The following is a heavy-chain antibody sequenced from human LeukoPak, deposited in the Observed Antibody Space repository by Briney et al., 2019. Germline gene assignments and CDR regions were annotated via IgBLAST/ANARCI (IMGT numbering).Heavy chain of an antibody. CDR3: ARRYGHSSDH. Sequence: GESLKISCKSSGYSFTTNWIGWVRQMPGKGLEWMGIIYPSDSDTRYSPSFQGQVTISADKSISTAYLQWSSLKASDTAMYYCARRYGHSSDHWGQGTLVTVSS. V-gene: IGHV5-51*01. CDR2: IYPSDSDT. J-gene: IGHJ4*02. CDR1: GYSFTTNW. D-gene: IGHD4-17*01.